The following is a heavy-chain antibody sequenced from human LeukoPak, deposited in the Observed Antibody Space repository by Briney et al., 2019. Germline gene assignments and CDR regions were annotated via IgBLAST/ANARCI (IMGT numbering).Heavy chain of an antibody. CDR1: GFTFSSYA. CDR3: AKDLDCGGDCHPAEYFQH. D-gene: IGHD2-21*01. CDR2: ISGSGGST. V-gene: IGHV3-23*01. J-gene: IGHJ1*01. Sequence: GGSLRLSCAASGFTFSSYAMSWVRQAPGKGLEWVSAISGSGGSTYYADSVKGRFTISRDNSKHTLYLQMNSLRAEDTAVYYCAKDLDCGGDCHPAEYFQHWGQGTLVTVSS.